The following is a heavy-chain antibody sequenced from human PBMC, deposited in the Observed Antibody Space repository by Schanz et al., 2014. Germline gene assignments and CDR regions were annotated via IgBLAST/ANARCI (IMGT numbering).Heavy chain of an antibody. V-gene: IGHV1-8*01. J-gene: IGHJ5*02. CDR3: ARGQRRTIGEALGP. D-gene: IGHD1-1*01. Sequence: QVQLVQSGAELRKPGTSVKVSCKTSGYTFSNDDINWVRQAVGQGPEWMGWMRPYSGKTHYAEKFQGRVAMTRDVSLSTAYMKLSSLASEDTAVYYCARGQRRTIGEALGPWGQGTLVTVSS. CDR2: MRPYSGKT. CDR1: GYTFSNDD.